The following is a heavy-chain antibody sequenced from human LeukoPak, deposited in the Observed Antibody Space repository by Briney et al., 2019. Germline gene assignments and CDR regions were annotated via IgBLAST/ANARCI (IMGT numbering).Heavy chain of an antibody. CDR1: GFTFSSHN. CDR3: AREGYCSGSTCPDY. D-gene: IGHD2-15*01. V-gene: IGHV3-48*01. CDR2: ISISSSTI. Sequence: GGSLRLSCAVSGFTFSSHNMNWVRQAPGKGLEWVSYISISSSTIYYADSVKGRFTISRDNAKNSLYLQMNSLRAEDTAVYYCAREGYCSGSTCPDYWGLGTLVTVSS. J-gene: IGHJ4*02.